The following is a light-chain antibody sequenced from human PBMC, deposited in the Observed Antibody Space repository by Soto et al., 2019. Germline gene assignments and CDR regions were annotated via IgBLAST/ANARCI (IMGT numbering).Light chain of an antibody. Sequence: EILLSQSPGTLSLSPGQRATLSCRASESISRDYLAWYQQRLGQAPRLLISDASKRATGIPARFSGSGSATDFTLSINSLQPEDSAVYYCQQCRYWPVSFGGG. CDR3: QQCRYWPVS. CDR2: DAS. V-gene: IGKV3-11*01. J-gene: IGKJ4*01. CDR1: ESISRDY.